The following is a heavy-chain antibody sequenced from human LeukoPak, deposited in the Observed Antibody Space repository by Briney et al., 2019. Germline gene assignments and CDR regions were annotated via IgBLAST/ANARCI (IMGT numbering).Heavy chain of an antibody. V-gene: IGHV1-18*01. CDR3: ARETTVTCFDY. Sequence: ASVKVSCKASGYTFTTYGINWVRQAPGQGLEWMGWISAYNGNTNYAQKLQGRVTMTTDTSTSTAYMELRSLRSDDTAVYYCARETTVTCFDYWGQGTLVTVSS. J-gene: IGHJ4*02. D-gene: IGHD4-17*01. CDR1: GYTFTTYG. CDR2: ISAYNGNT.